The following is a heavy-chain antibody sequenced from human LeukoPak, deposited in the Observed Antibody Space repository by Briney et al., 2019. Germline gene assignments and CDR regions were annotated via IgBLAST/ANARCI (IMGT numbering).Heavy chain of an antibody. CDR3: ASPNPFYCSGGSCYLPLDY. V-gene: IGHV3-30*02. Sequence: GGSLRLSCAASGFTFSSYGIHWVRQAPGKGLEWVAFIRYDGSNKYYADSVKGRFTISIDNSKNTLYLQMNSLRAEDTAVYYCASPNPFYCSGGSCYLPLDYWGQGTMVTVSS. CDR2: IRYDGSNK. D-gene: IGHD2-15*01. J-gene: IGHJ4*02. CDR1: GFTFSSYG.